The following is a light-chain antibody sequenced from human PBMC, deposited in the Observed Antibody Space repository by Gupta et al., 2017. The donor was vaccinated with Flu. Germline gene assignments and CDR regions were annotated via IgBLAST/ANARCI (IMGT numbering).Light chain of an antibody. CDR3: QQRSNWPPSLT. J-gene: IGKJ4*01. Sequence: RATLSCRDSQSVSSYLAWYQQKPGQAPRLLIYDASNRATGIPARFSGSGSGTDFTLTISSLEPEDFAVYYCQQRSNWPPSLTFGGGTKVEIK. V-gene: IGKV3-11*01. CDR2: DAS. CDR1: QSVSSY.